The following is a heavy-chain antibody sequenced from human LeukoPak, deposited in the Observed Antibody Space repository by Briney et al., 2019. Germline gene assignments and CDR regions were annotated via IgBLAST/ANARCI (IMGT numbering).Heavy chain of an antibody. Sequence: PSETLSLTCAVYGGSFSGYYWSWIRQPPGKGLEWIGSIYYSGSTYYNPSLKSRVTISVDTSKNQFSLKLSSVTAADTAVYYCASFYCSGGSCYQYYYYYYMDVWGKGTTVTISS. CDR1: GGSFSGYY. CDR3: ASFYCSGGSCYQYYYYYYMDV. D-gene: IGHD2-15*01. J-gene: IGHJ6*03. V-gene: IGHV4-34*01. CDR2: IYYSGST.